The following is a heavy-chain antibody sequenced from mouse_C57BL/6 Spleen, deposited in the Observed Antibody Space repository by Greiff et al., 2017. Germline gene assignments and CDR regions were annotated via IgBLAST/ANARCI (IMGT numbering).Heavy chain of an antibody. CDR2: ISYDGSN. J-gene: IGHJ1*03. Sequence: EVQLQESGPGLVKPSQSLSLTCSVTGYSITSGYYWNWIRQFPGNKLEWMGYISYDGSNNYNPSLKNRISITRDTSKNQFFLKLNSVTTEDTATYYCAREENYSSYHWYFDVWGTGTTVTVSS. CDR3: AREENYSSYHWYFDV. D-gene: IGHD2-5*01. CDR1: GYSITSGYY. V-gene: IGHV3-6*01.